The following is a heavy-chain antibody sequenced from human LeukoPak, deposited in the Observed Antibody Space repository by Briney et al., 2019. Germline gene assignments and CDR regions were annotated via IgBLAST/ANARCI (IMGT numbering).Heavy chain of an antibody. V-gene: IGHV4-34*01. CDR2: INHSGST. CDR3: ARSPSIAAAGKRFYP. Sequence: PSETLSLTCAVYGGSFSGYYWSWIRQPPGKGLEWIGEINHSGSTNYNPSLKSRVTISVDTSKNPFSLKLRSVTAAEPGVYYLARSPSIAAAGKRFYPWGQGPLVTVSS. D-gene: IGHD6-13*01. J-gene: IGHJ5*02. CDR1: GGSFSGYY.